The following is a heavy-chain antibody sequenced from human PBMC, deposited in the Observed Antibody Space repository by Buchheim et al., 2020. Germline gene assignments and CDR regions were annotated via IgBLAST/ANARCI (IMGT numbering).Heavy chain of an antibody. D-gene: IGHD3-22*01. CDR2: INSDGSST. J-gene: IGHJ6*02. Sequence: EVQLVESGGGLVQPGGSLRLSCAASGFTFSSYWMHWVRHAPGKGLVWVSRINSDGSSTSYADSVKGRFTISRENAKNTLYLQMNSLRAEDTAVYYCARSLGLIPLATPYGMDVWGQGTT. CDR1: GFTFSSYW. V-gene: IGHV3-74*01. CDR3: ARSLGLIPLATPYGMDV.